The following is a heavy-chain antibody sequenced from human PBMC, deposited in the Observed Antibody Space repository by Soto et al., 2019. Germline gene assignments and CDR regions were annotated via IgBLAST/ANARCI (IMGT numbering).Heavy chain of an antibody. CDR1: GGSFSGYY. Sequence: SETLSLTCAVYGGSFSGYYWSWIRQPPGKGLEWIGEINHSGSTNYNPSLKSRVTISVDTSKNQFSLKLSSVTAADTAVYYCARGPSQKRPGIAAPGYWGQGTLVTVSS. J-gene: IGHJ4*02. V-gene: IGHV4-34*01. CDR3: ARGPSQKRPGIAAPGY. D-gene: IGHD6-6*01. CDR2: INHSGST.